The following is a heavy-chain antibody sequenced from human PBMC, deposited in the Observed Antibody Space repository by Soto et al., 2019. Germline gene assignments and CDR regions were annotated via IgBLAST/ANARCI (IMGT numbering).Heavy chain of an antibody. CDR1: GYTFTSYG. CDR3: ARHPPFGVVISWFDP. Sequence: QVQLVQSGAEVKKPGASVKVSCKASGYTFTSYGIIWVRQAPGQGLEWMGWISAYNGNTNYAQKLQGRVTMTTDTSTSTAYRELRSLRSDDTAVYYCARHPPFGVVISWFDPWGQGPLVTVSS. J-gene: IGHJ5*02. V-gene: IGHV1-18*01. D-gene: IGHD3-3*01. CDR2: ISAYNGNT.